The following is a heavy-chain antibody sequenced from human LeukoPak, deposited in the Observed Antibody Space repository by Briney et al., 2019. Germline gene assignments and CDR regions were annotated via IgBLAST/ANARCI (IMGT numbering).Heavy chain of an antibody. CDR3: ARASGGSCYSFGCYFDY. D-gene: IGHD2-15*01. CDR1: GYTCTSYG. CDR2: ISAYNGNT. J-gene: IGHJ4*02. V-gene: IGHV1-18*01. Sequence: ASVKVSCKASGYTCTSYGISWVRQAPGQGLEWMGWISAYNGNTNYAQKLQGRVTMTTDTSTSTAYMELRSLRSDDTAVYYCARASGGSCYSFGCYFDYWGQGTLVTVSS.